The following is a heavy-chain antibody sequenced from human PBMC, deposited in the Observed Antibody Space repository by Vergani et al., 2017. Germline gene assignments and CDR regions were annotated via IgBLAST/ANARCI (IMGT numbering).Heavy chain of an antibody. CDR1: GYSFTSYW. J-gene: IGHJ3*02. V-gene: IGHV5-51*01. CDR2: IYPGDSDT. Sequence: EVQLVQSGAEVKKPGESLKISCKGSGYSFTSYWIGWVRQMPGKGLEWMGIIYPGDSDTRYSPSFQGQVTISADKSISTAYLQWSSLRYEDTAVYYCARVLPRYRDAFDIWGQGTMVTVSS. CDR3: ARVLPRYRDAFDI. D-gene: IGHD1-26*01.